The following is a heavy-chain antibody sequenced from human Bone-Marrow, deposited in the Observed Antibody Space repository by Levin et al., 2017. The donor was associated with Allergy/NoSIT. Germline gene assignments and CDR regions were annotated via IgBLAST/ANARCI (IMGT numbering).Heavy chain of an antibody. V-gene: IGHV3-23*01. J-gene: IGHJ4*02. D-gene: IGHD1-26*01. CDR1: GFTFSSDV. CDR2: IGGSGTST. Sequence: GESLKISCAASGFTFSSDVMSWVRQAPGKGLEWVSAIGGSGTSTYYADSVKGRFTISRDNSKNTLHLQMNSLRGDDTAVYYCVKGRGIGHEVFDYWGQGTLVTVSS. CDR3: VKGRGIGHEVFDY.